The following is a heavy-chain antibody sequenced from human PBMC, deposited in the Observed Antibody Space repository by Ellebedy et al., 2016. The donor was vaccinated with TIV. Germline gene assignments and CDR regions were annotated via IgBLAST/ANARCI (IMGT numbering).Heavy chain of an antibody. J-gene: IGHJ4*02. CDR1: GGTFSSYA. CDR2: IIPIFGTA. Sequence: ASVKVSCKASGGTFSSYAISWVRQAPGQGLEWMGGIIPIFGTANYAQKFQGRVTITADESTSTAYMELSSLRSEDTAVYYCAGPSSTSCPSRSCPLFDYWGQGTLVTVSS. CDR3: AGPSSTSCPSRSCPLFDY. D-gene: IGHD2-2*01. V-gene: IGHV1-69*13.